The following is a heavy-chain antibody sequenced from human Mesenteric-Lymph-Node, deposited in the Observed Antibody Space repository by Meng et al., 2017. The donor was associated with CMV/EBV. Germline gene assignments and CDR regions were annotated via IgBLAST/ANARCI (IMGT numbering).Heavy chain of an antibody. Sequence: SLKISCAASGISFDDYAMHWVRQAPGKGLEWVSGITSSGDRMAYGDSVKGRFTISRDNAKKSLFLQMNSLRTDDMALYYCAKGDGSYYESAFDVWGQGTMVTVSS. D-gene: IGHD3-10*01. CDR2: ITSSGDRM. CDR1: GISFDDYA. V-gene: IGHV3-9*03. J-gene: IGHJ3*01. CDR3: AKGDGSYYESAFDV.